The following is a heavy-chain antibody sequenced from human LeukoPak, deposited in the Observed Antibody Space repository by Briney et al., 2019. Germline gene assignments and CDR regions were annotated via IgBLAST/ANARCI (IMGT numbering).Heavy chain of an antibody. V-gene: IGHV3-43*01. CDR2: ISWDGGST. D-gene: IGHD3-22*01. CDR1: GFTFDDYT. Sequence: GGSLRLSCAASGFTFDDYTMHWVRQAPGKGLEWVSLISWDGGSTYYADSVKGRFTISRDNSKNSLYLQMNSLRTEDTALYYCAKDSYYYDSSGYYWGPFDYWGQGTLVTVSS. CDR3: AKDSYYYDSSGYYWGPFDY. J-gene: IGHJ4*02.